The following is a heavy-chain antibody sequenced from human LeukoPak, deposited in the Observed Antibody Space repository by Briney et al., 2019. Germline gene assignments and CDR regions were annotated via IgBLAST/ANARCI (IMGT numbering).Heavy chain of an antibody. CDR1: GVTFSSDS. Sequence: GGSLRLSCAASGVTFSSDSMNWGRQAPGEGLEWVSYISSSSSTIYYADSVRGRFTISRDNTKTSLYLQMASLRAEDTAVYYCARKGNAFDFWGQGTMVTVSS. CDR3: ARKGNAFDF. J-gene: IGHJ3*01. V-gene: IGHV3-48*04. D-gene: IGHD3-10*01. CDR2: ISSSSSTI.